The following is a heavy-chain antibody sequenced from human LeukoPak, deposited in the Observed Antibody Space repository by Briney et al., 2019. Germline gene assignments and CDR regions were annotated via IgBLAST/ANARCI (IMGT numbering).Heavy chain of an antibody. D-gene: IGHD4-11*01. CDR2: IIPILGIA. V-gene: IGHV1-69*04. CDR3: ARGTDTVTTRGYKGGFDY. CDR1: GGTFSSYA. J-gene: IGHJ4*02. Sequence: GASVKGSCKASGGTFSSYAISWVRQAPGQGLEWMGRIIPILGIANYAQKFQGRVTITADKSTSTAYMELSSLRSEGTAVYYCARGTDTVTTRGYKGGFDYWGQGTLVTVSS.